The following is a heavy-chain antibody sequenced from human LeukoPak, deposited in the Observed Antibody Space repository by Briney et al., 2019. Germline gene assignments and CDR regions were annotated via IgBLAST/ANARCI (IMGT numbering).Heavy chain of an antibody. CDR2: IYYSGSI. J-gene: IGHJ3*02. V-gene: IGHV4-59*01. CDR3: ARYSYCGGDCYDAFDI. CDR1: GGSISSYY. D-gene: IGHD2-21*02. Sequence: SETLSLTCTVSGGSISSYYWSWIRQPPGKGLEWIGYIYYSGSINYNPSLKSRVTISVDTSKNQFSLKLSSVTAADTAVYYCARYSYCGGDCYDAFDIWGQGTMVTVSS.